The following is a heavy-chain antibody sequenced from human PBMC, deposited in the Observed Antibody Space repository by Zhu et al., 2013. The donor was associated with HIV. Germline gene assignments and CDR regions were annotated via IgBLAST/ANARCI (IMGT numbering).Heavy chain of an antibody. CDR3: ARALTRTVSMNHGRAALDL. D-gene: IGHD3-22*01. J-gene: IGHJ4*02. CDR2: INPDTWDT. V-gene: IGHV1-2*02. CDR1: GYTFTGYY. Sequence: QVQLVQSGAEVKKPGASVKVSCKASGYTFTGYYMHWVRQAPGQGPEWMGWINPDTWDTTLAPTFHGRVALTRATSSNTIYLFLSNLGPDDTALYFCARALTRTVSMNHGRAALDLWGQGT.